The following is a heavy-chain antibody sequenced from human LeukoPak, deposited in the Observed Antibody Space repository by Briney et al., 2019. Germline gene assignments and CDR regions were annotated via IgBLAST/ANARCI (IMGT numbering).Heavy chain of an antibody. Sequence: SETLSLTCTVSGGSISSDYWQWIRQPPGKGLEWIGHIHHRGSTYYNPSLKNRVTISVDRSKSQFSLKVYSVTAADTAVYYCARVGSWYPNWFDPWGQGTLVTVSS. J-gene: IGHJ5*02. CDR1: GGSISSDY. D-gene: IGHD6-13*01. CDR2: IHHRGST. CDR3: ARVGSWYPNWFDP. V-gene: IGHV4-30-2*01.